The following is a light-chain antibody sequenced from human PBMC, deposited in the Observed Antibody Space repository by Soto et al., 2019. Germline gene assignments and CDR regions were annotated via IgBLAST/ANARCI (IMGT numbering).Light chain of an antibody. V-gene: IGLV1-51*02. CDR3: GTWDNSLSLPYV. Sequence: QAVVTQPPSVSAAPGQKVTISCSGSSSNIGNNYVSWYQQLPGTAPKLLIFENNKRPSGIPDRFSASKSGTSATLAITGLQTGDAADYYCGTWDNSLSLPYVFGTGT. J-gene: IGLJ1*01. CDR2: ENN. CDR1: SSNIGNNY.